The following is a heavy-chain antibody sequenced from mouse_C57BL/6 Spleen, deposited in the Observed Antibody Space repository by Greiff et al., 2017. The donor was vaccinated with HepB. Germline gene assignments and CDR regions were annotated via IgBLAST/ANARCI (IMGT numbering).Heavy chain of an antibody. CDR2: IDPETGGT. Sequence: QVQLQQSGAELVRPGASVTLSCKASGYTFTDYEMHWVKQTPVHGLEWIGAIDPETGGTAYNQKFKGKAILTADKSSSTAYMELRSLTSEDSAVYYCTRTNRNLDYWGQGTTLTVSS. CDR1: GYTFTDYE. V-gene: IGHV1-15*01. J-gene: IGHJ2*01. CDR3: TRTNRNLDY.